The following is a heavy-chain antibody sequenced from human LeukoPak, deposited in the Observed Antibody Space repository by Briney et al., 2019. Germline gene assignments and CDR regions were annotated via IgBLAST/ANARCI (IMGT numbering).Heavy chain of an antibody. CDR2: IYPGDSDT. CDR3: ARPRGYSYGYDNWFDP. V-gene: IGHV5-51*01. Sequence: GESLKISCKGSGYRFTSYWIGWVRQMPGKGLEWMGIIYPGDSDTRYSPSFQGQVTISADKSISTAYLQWSSLKASDTAMYYCARPRGYSYGYDNWFDPWGQGTLVTVSS. D-gene: IGHD5-18*01. CDR1: GYRFTSYW. J-gene: IGHJ5*02.